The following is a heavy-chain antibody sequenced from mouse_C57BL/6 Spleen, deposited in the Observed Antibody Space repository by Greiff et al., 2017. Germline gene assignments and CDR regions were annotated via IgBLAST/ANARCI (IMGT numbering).Heavy chain of an antibody. J-gene: IGHJ4*01. V-gene: IGHV5-17*01. CDR1: GFTFSDYG. Sequence: EVHLVESGGGLVKPGGSLKLSCAASGFTFSDYGMHWVRQAPEKGLEWVAYISSGSSTIYYADTVKGRFTISRDNAKNTLFLRMTSLRSEDTAMYYCARMVTTYYAMDYWGQGTSVTVSS. CDR2: ISSGSSTI. D-gene: IGHD2-3*01. CDR3: ARMVTTYYAMDY.